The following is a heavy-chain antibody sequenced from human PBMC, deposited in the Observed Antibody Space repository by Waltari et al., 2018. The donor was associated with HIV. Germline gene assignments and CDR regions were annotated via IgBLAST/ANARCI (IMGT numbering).Heavy chain of an antibody. V-gene: IGHV1-24*01. CDR3: ATDRGRYNWNDPYYFDY. Sequence: QVQLVQSGAEVKKPGASVKVSCKVSGYTLTELSMHWVRQAPGKGLEWMGGFDAEDGKTSYAQKFQGRGTLTQDTSTDTAYMGLSSLRSEDTAVYYCATDRGRYNWNDPYYFDYWGQGTLVTVSS. J-gene: IGHJ4*02. CDR1: GYTLTELS. CDR2: FDAEDGKT. D-gene: IGHD1-20*01.